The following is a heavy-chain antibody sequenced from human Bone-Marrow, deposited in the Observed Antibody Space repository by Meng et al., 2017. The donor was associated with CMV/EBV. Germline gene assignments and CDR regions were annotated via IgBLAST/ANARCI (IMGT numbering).Heavy chain of an antibody. Sequence: GESLKISCTASGFAFSTYSVNWVRQAPGKGLEWVSSISSSSSYIYYADSVKGRFTISRDNAKNSLYLQMNSLRAEDTAVYYCAREGYDFWSSYYYYGMDVWGQGTTVTVSS. J-gene: IGHJ6*02. CDR2: ISSSSSYI. D-gene: IGHD3-3*01. CDR3: AREGYDFWSSYYYYGMDV. V-gene: IGHV3-21*01. CDR1: GFAFSTYS.